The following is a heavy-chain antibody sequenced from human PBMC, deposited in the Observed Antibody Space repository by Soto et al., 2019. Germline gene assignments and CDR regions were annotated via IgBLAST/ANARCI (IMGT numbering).Heavy chain of an antibody. J-gene: IGHJ5*02. CDR2: ISGSGGST. Sequence: EVQVLESGGGLVQPGGSLRLSCAASGFTFSSYAMSWVRQAPGKGLEWVSTISGSGGSTYYADSVKGRFTISRDNSKNTLYLQMNGLRAEDTALYYCAKANGYSSDPNANWFDPWGQGTLVTVSS. V-gene: IGHV3-23*01. CDR1: GFTFSSYA. D-gene: IGHD6-19*01. CDR3: AKANGYSSDPNANWFDP.